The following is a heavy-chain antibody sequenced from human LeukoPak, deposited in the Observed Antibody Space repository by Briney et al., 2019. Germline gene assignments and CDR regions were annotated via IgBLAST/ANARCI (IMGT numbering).Heavy chain of an antibody. CDR2: IGDTGVST. J-gene: IGHJ4*02. V-gene: IGHV3-23*01. CDR1: GFTVSTNY. Sequence: PGGSLRLSCAASGFTVSTNYMSWVRQAPGKGLEWVSGIGDTGVSTYYTDSVKGRFTISRDKSKNTLYLQMNSLRTEDTAVYYCAKGAIAAAGMGGYFDYWGQGTLVTVSS. CDR3: AKGAIAAAGMGGYFDY. D-gene: IGHD6-13*01.